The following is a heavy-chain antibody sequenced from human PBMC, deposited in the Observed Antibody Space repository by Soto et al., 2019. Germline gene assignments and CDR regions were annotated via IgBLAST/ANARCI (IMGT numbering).Heavy chain of an antibody. CDR1: GGSISSGDYY. CDR2: IYFSGST. D-gene: IGHD5-18*01. V-gene: IGHV4-30-4*01. Sequence: SETLSLTCTVSGGSISSGDYYWNWIRQPPGKGLEWIGYIYFSGSTYYNPSLKSRVIISLDTSKNQFSLKLSSVTAADTAVYYCARELNGYRFGHGEVYWGQGTLVTVSS. CDR3: ARELNGYRFGHGEVY. J-gene: IGHJ4*02.